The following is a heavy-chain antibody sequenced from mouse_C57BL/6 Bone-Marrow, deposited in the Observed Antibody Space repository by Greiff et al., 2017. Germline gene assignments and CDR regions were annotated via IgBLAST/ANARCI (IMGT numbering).Heavy chain of an antibody. J-gene: IGHJ4*01. V-gene: IGHV5-6*02. CDR3: ASRIYYYGSSTEGSMDY. D-gene: IGHD1-1*01. Sequence: EVMLVESGGDLVKPGGSPQLSCAASGFTFSSYGLSWVRQTPDKRLDWVATISSGGSYTYYPACVKGRFTISSDNAKNTLYLQMSSLKVEHTTMYYCASRIYYYGSSTEGSMDYWGQGTSVTVSS. CDR2: ISSGGSYT. CDR1: GFTFSSYG.